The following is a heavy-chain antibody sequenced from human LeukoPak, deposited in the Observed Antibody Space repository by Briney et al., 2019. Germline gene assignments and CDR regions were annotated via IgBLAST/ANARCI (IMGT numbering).Heavy chain of an antibody. D-gene: IGHD3-16*01. Sequence: PGGSLRLSCAASGLTFSNAWMSWVRQTPRKGLEWVAIMNGDGTSTSYVDSMKGRFTIPRNNAKNSLYLLMNSLTAEDTGVYHCARGGYEGDWGQGTLVTVSS. CDR3: ARGGYEGD. J-gene: IGHJ4*02. CDR1: GLTFSNAW. CDR2: MNGDGTST. V-gene: IGHV3-7*01.